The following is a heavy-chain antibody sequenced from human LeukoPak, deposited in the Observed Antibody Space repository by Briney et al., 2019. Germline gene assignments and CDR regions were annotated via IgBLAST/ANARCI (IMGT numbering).Heavy chain of an antibody. Sequence: GGSLRLSCAASGFTFSSYGMNWVRQAPGKGLEWVSSISSSSSYIYYADSVRGRFTISRDNAKNSLYLQMNSLRAEDTAVYYCARDYSAWTYYYGSGSYPNWFDPWGQGTLVTVSS. CDR3: ARDYSAWTYYYGSGSYPNWFDP. D-gene: IGHD3-10*01. CDR2: ISSSSSYI. CDR1: GFTFSSYG. J-gene: IGHJ5*02. V-gene: IGHV3-21*01.